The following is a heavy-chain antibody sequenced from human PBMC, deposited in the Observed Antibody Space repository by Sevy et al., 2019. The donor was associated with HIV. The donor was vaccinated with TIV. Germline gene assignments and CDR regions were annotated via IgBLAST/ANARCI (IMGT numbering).Heavy chain of an antibody. CDR2: IRSSGSTI. D-gene: IGHD4-17*01. V-gene: IGHV3-11*01. CDR3: ARLSIATVIDYWYFDL. Sequence: GGSLRLSCAASGFTFSDYYMSWIRQAPGKGLEWVSYIRSSGSTIYYADSVKGRLTMSRDNAKNSLYLQMNSLRAEDTAVYYCARLSIATVIDYWYFDLWGRGTLVTVSS. CDR1: GFTFSDYY. J-gene: IGHJ2*01.